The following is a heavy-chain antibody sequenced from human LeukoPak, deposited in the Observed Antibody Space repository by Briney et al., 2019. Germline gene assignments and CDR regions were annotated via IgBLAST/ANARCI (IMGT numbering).Heavy chain of an antibody. Sequence: GGSLRLSCAASGFTFSSYGMHWVRQAPGKGLEWVAVIWYDGSNKYYADSVKGRLTISRDNSKNTLYLQMNSLRAEDTAVYYCARFYGSGSYYPTYGMDVWGKGTTVTVSS. CDR3: ARFYGSGSYYPTYGMDV. CDR2: IWYDGSNK. V-gene: IGHV3-33*01. J-gene: IGHJ6*04. D-gene: IGHD3-10*01. CDR1: GFTFSSYG.